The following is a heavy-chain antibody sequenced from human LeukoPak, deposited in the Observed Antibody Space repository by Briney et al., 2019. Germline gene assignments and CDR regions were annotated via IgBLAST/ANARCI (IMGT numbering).Heavy chain of an antibody. Sequence: GGSLRLSCAASGFTFSGSAIHWVRQASGRGLEWVGRIRSKANSYATTYAASVRGRFTISRDDSKNTVHLQMNSLKTEDTAVYWCTRRTGSGSYYFDYWGQGTLVTVSS. J-gene: IGHJ4*02. CDR3: TRRTGSGSYYFDY. CDR1: GFTFSGSA. D-gene: IGHD3-10*01. V-gene: IGHV3-73*01. CDR2: IRSKANSYAT.